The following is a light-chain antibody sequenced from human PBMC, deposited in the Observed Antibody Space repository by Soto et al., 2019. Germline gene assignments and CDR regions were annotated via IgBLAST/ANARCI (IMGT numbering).Light chain of an antibody. V-gene: IGLV2-14*01. CDR2: EVS. J-gene: IGLJ1*01. CDR3: NSYRHSTTLV. CDR1: SSDVGGYNS. Sequence: QSVLTQPASVSGSPGQSIPISCTGTSSDVGGYNSVSWFQQHPSTAPKLIIYEVSHRPSGVSIRFSGSKSCITASLTISGLQAEVEADDYCNSYRHSTTLVFGTGTKVTVL.